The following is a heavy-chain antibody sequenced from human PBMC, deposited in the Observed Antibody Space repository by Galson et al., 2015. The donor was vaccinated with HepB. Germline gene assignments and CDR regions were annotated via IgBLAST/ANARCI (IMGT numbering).Heavy chain of an antibody. CDR3: ATERRHNTGWFALDS. Sequence: SLRLSCAASGLTLSSYTMSWVRQSPGRGLQWVSYISTNGATTYYTDSVKGRFTVARDNSKRTLYLQMNSLRVEDTAIYYCATERRHNTGWFALDSWGQGALVTVSS. CDR1: GLTLSSYT. V-gene: IGHV3-48*01. J-gene: IGHJ4*02. D-gene: IGHD6-19*01. CDR2: ISTNGATT.